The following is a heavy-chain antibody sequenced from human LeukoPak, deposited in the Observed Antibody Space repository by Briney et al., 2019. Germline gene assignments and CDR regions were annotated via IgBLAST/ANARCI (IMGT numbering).Heavy chain of an antibody. CDR2: IYSADNT. J-gene: IGHJ4*02. V-gene: IGHV3-66*01. CDR3: ARGLGWLYFDY. D-gene: IGHD5-24*01. CDR1: GFTVSSKY. Sequence: GGSLRLSCAASGFTVSSKYMTWVRQAPRKGLEWVSVIYSADNTNYAESVKGRFTISRDNSKNTLYLQMNSLRAEDTAVYYCARGLGWLYFDYWGQGTLVTVSS.